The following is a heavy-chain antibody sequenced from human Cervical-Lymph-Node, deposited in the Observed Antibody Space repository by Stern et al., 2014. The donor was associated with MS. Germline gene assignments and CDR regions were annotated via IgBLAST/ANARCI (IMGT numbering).Heavy chain of an antibody. CDR3: ARERGRAGPAMADY. CDR1: GYSFTGNY. CDR2: TNPNSGDS. V-gene: IGHV1-2*06. D-gene: IGHD5-18*01. J-gene: IGHJ4*02. Sequence: VQLGQSGVEVKKPGASVVISCKAAGYSFTGNYIHWLRQAPGQGLEWMGRTNPNSGDSNYALKFQGRVTMTRDTSITTAYMNLNRLGIDDTAVYYCARERGRAGPAMADYWGQGTLVTVSS.